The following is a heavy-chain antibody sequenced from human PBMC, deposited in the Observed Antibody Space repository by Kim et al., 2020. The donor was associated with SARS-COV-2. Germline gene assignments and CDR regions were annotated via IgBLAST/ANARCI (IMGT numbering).Heavy chain of an antibody. CDR3: ARVNDYYYYGMDV. J-gene: IGHJ6*02. V-gene: IGHV7-4-1*02. Sequence: YAPGFTGRFVFSLDTSVSTAYLQISSLKAEDTAVYYCARVNDYYYYGMDVWGQGTTVTVSS. D-gene: IGHD1-1*01.